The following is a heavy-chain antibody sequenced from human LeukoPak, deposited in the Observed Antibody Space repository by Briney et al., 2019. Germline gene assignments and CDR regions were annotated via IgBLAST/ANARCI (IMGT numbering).Heavy chain of an antibody. CDR2: ISSSSSYI. Sequence: GGSLRLSCAASGFTFSSHSMNWVRQAPGKGLEWVSSISSSSSYIYYADSVKGRFTISRDNARNSLYLQMNSLRAEDTAVYYCARYGDRTPDYWGQGTLVTVSS. V-gene: IGHV3-21*01. CDR1: GFTFSSHS. J-gene: IGHJ4*02. D-gene: IGHD4-17*01. CDR3: ARYGDRTPDY.